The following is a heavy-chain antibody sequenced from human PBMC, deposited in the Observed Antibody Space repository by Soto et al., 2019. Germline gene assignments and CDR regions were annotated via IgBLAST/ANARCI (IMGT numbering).Heavy chain of an antibody. J-gene: IGHJ6*02. CDR2: ISYDGSNK. Sequence: QVQLVESGGGVVQPGRSLRLSCAASGFTFSSYAMHWVRQAPGKGLECVAGISYDGSNKFYRDSVKGRFTISRDNSKNTLYMQINSLRYEDTAVYYGARGDREDIAVVVGARPGEYGVDVWGQGTTVTVSS. D-gene: IGHD2-15*01. CDR1: GFTFSSYA. CDR3: ARGDREDIAVVVGARPGEYGVDV. V-gene: IGHV3-30-3*01.